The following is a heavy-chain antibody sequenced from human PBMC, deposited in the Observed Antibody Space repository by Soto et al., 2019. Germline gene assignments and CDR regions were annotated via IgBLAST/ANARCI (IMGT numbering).Heavy chain of an antibody. CDR2: IYYSGST. J-gene: IGHJ3*01. CDR1: GGSISSSSHY. CDR3: ARLDRGGWAATLCAAFDF. D-gene: IGHD2-15*01. V-gene: IGHV4-39*01. Sequence: QMQLQESGPGLVKPSETLSLTCTVSGGSISSSSHYWGWVRQPPGKGLEWIGSIYYSGSTFYNPSPKSRLPISVDTSKNQFSLKLTSVTATVPAVYYCARLDRGGWAATLCAAFDFWGHGTMVTVSS.